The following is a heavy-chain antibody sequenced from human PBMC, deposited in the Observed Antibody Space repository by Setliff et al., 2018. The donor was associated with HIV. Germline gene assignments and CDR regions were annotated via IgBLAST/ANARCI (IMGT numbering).Heavy chain of an antibody. CDR2: IAYTGSG. CDR3: AREVRWELPQGFDH. CDR1: GGSISSRNFY. V-gene: IGHV4-39*07. Sequence: SETLSLTCTVPGGSISSRNFYWGWIRQPPGKGLEWIGSIAYTGSGYYNSSLKSRVTISVDTSRNECSLKLTSVTAADTAVYYCAREVRWELPQGFDHWGQGSQVTVSS. J-gene: IGHJ4*02. D-gene: IGHD1-26*01.